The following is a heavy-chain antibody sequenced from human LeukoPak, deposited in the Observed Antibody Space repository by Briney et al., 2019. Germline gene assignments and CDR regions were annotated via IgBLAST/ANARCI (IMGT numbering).Heavy chain of an antibody. J-gene: IGHJ4*02. Sequence: GASVKVSCKASGYTFTSYGISGVRQAPGQGLEWMGCISAYNCNTDYAQKLQGRVTMTTDTSTSTAYMELRSLRSDDTAVYYCARLIMDSTQDYWGQGTLVTVSS. D-gene: IGHD2-2*01. V-gene: IGHV1-18*04. CDR1: GYTFTSYG. CDR2: ISAYNCNT. CDR3: ARLIMDSTQDY.